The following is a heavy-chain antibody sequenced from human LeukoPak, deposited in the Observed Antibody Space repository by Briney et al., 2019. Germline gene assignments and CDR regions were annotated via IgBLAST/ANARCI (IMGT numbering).Heavy chain of an antibody. CDR1: GYTFTSYY. CDR2: IIPIFGTA. D-gene: IGHD3-3*01. J-gene: IGHJ5*02. Sequence: GASVKVSCKASGYTFTSYYMHWVRQAPGQGLEWMGGIIPIFGTANYAQKFQGRVTITADESTSTAYMELSSLRSEDTAVYYCARDAVTIFGPRGQGTLVTVSS. CDR3: ARDAVTIFGP. V-gene: IGHV1-69*13.